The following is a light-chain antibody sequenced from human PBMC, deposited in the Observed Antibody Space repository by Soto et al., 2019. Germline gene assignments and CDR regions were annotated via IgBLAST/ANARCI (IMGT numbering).Light chain of an antibody. J-gene: IGLJ7*01. V-gene: IGLV1-44*01. CDR2: SNN. CDR3: AAWDDSLNGAV. CDR1: SSNIGSNT. Sequence: QSVLTQPPSASGTPGQRVTISCSGRSSNIGSNTVNWYQQLPGTAPKLLIYSNNQRPSGVPDRFSGSKSGTSASLAISGLHSEDEADYYCAAWDDSLNGAVFGGGTQLTVL.